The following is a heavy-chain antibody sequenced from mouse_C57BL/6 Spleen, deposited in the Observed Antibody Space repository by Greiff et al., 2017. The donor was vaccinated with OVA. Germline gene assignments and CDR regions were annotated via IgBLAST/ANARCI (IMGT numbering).Heavy chain of an antibody. J-gene: IGHJ1*03. CDR1: GYAFTSYW. Sequence: QVQLQQSGPELVKPGASVKLSCKASGYAFTSYWMHWVKQRPGQGLEWIGGIYPGDGDTTYNRKFKGKATLTADKSSSTAYMQLSSLTSEDSAVYFCARDYYCSSYEGYLDDWGTGTTVTVSS. CDR2: IYPGDGDT. CDR3: ARDYYCSSYEGYLDD. D-gene: IGHD1-1*01. V-gene: IGHV1-82*01.